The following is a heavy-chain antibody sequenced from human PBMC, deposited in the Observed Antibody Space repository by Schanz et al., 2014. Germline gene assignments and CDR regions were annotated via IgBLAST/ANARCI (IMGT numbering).Heavy chain of an antibody. V-gene: IGHV3-30*03. CDR3: IRGDIMVVPVAHF. CDR1: GFVFRGYV. J-gene: IGHJ4*02. D-gene: IGHD2-2*01. Sequence: VFLVESGGGLVQPGGSLRLSCAASGFVFRGYVMHWVRQPPGKGLEWVAIITYDGSNTYHADSVKGRFTISRDNSKNTLYLQMNSLRAEDTAVYYCIRGDIMVVPVAHFWGQGILVTVSS. CDR2: ITYDGSNT.